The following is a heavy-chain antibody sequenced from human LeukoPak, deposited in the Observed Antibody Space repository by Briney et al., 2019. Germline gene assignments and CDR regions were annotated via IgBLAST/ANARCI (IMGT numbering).Heavy chain of an antibody. CDR3: VRIERSGYTYGYLAY. J-gene: IGHJ4*02. CDR2: FSYGGRT. D-gene: IGHD5-18*01. V-gene: IGHV4-39*07. Sequence: SETLSLTCTVSGDSISSSGYYWGWIRQPPGTGLEWIGSFSYGGRTYYNPSLKSRVTISVDTSKNQFSLRLGSVTAADTAVFYCVRIERSGYTYGYLAYWGQGTLVTVSS. CDR1: GDSISSSGYY.